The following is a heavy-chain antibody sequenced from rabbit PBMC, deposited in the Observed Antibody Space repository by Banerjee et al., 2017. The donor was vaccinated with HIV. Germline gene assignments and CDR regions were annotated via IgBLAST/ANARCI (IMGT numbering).Heavy chain of an antibody. CDR2: IYTGDGST. J-gene: IGHJ4*01. V-gene: IGHV1S45*01. Sequence: QEQLEESGGDLVKPEGSLTLTCTASGFSFSSSYWIWWVRQAPGKGLEWIGCIYTGDGSTYYASWAKGRFTISKTSSTTVTLQMTSLTAADTATYLCARTGGLHDSGSGYYNLWGQGTLVTVS. CDR1: GFSFSSSYW. D-gene: IGHD1-1*01. CDR3: ARTGGLHDSGSGYYNL.